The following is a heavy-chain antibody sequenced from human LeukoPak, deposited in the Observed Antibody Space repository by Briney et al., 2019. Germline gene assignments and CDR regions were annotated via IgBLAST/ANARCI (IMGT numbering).Heavy chain of an antibody. CDR2: ISGSGGST. Sequence: PGGSLRLSCAASGFTFSSYAMSWVRHAPGKGLEWVSAISGSGGSTYYADSVKGRFTISRDISKNTRYLQMNSLRAEDTAVYYCARVGRGGALWLQGVFDVFDIWGQGTMVTVSS. CDR3: ARVGRGGALWLQGVFDVFDI. V-gene: IGHV3-23*01. J-gene: IGHJ3*02. D-gene: IGHD5-24*01. CDR1: GFTFSSYA.